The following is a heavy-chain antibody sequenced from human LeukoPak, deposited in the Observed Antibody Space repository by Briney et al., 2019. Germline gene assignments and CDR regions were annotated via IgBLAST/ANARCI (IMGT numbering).Heavy chain of an antibody. CDR3: ARRDYGGKHFDY. CDR1: GYSFTSYW. J-gene: IGHJ4*02. Sequence: GESLKISCKTSGYSFTSYWITWVRQMPGKDLEWMGIIYPDGSDTTYSPSFQGQVTISADKSINTAYLQWSSLKASDTAMYYCARRDYGGKHFDYWGQGTLVTVSS. CDR2: IYPDGSDT. V-gene: IGHV5-51*01. D-gene: IGHD4-23*01.